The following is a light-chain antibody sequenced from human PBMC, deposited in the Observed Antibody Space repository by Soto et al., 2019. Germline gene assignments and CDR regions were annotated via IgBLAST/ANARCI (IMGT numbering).Light chain of an antibody. CDR1: SSDVGGYNY. CDR3: SSYTRSSTYV. V-gene: IGLV2-14*01. J-gene: IGLJ1*01. Sequence: SVLTQPGSVSGSPGQSITISCTGTSSDVGGYNYVSWYRQHPGRDPKLMIYDISNQPSGVSNRFSGSKSGNTASLTISGLQAEDEADYYCSSYTRSSTYVFGTGTKVTVL. CDR2: DIS.